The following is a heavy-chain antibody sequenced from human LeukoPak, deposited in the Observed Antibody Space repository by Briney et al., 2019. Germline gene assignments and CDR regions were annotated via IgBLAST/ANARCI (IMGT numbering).Heavy chain of an antibody. J-gene: IGHJ4*03. Sequence: PGGSLRLSCAASGFTFSSYGMHWVRQAPGKGLEWVAVISYDGSNKYYADSVKGRFTISRDNSKNTLYLQMNSLRAEDTAVYYCARVPYDFWSGYYYFDYWGQGTMVTASS. D-gene: IGHD3-3*01. CDR3: ARVPYDFWSGYYYFDY. CDR2: ISYDGSNK. V-gene: IGHV3-30*03. CDR1: GFTFSSYG.